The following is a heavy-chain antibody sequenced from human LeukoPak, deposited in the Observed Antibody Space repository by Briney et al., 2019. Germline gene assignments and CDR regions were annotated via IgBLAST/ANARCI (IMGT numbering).Heavy chain of an antibody. J-gene: IGHJ4*02. CDR1: GGSISSSSYY. D-gene: IGHD6-13*01. Sequence: PSETLSLTCTVSGGSISSSSYYWGWIRQPPGKGLEWIGSIYYSGSTYYNPSLKSRFTISVDTSKNQFSLKLSSVTAADTAVYYCARDLAAAGTEVAGTDYWGQGTLVTVSS. CDR2: IYYSGST. V-gene: IGHV4-39*07. CDR3: ARDLAAAGTEVAGTDY.